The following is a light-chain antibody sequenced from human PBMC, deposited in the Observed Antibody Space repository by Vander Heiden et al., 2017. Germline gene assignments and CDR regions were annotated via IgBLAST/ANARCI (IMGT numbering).Light chain of an antibody. V-gene: IGKV3-20*01. CDR3: QQYGSSPRT. Sequence: IVLTQSPGTLSLSPGERATLSCRASQSVSSDSLAWYQQKPGQAPRLLIYGASSRATGIPDRFSGSGSGTDFTLTISRLEPEDFAVYYCQQYGSSPRTFGQGIKVEIK. CDR1: QSVSSDS. CDR2: GAS. J-gene: IGKJ1*01.